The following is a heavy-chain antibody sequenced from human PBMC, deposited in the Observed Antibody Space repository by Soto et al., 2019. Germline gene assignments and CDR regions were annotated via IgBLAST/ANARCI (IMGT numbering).Heavy chain of an antibody. CDR3: ARVSRQWPRGYYGMDV. CDR1: GGTFSSYA. V-gene: IGHV1-69*13. J-gene: IGHJ6*02. Sequence: GASVKVSCKASGGTFSSYAISWVRQAPGQGLEWMGGIIPIFGTANYAQKFQGRVTITADESTSTAYMELSSLRSEDTAVYYCARVSRQWPRGYYGMDVWGQGTTVTVSS. CDR2: IIPIFGTA. D-gene: IGHD6-19*01.